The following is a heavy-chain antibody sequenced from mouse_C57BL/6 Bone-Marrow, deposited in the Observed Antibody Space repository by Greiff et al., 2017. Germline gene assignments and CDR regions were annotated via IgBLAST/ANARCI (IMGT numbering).Heavy chain of an antibody. V-gene: IGHV1-64*01. D-gene: IGHD2-4*01. CDR3: ASLDYDYDDYFDY. CDR1: GYTFTSYW. CDR2: IHPNSGST. J-gene: IGHJ2*01. Sequence: QVQLQQPGAELVKPGASVKLSCKASGYTFTSYWMHWVKQRPGQGLEWIGMIHPNSGSTNYNEKFKSKATLTVDKSSSTAYTHLSSLTSEDSAVYSCASLDYDYDDYFDYWGQGTTLTVSS.